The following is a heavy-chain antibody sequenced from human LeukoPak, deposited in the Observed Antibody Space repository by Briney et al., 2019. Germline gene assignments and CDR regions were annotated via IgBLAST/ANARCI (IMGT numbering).Heavy chain of an antibody. V-gene: IGHV5-51*01. CDR1: GYSFTTYW. Sequence: GESLKISCKSSGYSFTTYWIAWVRQMPGKGLEWMGIIYPGDSDTRYSPSFQGQVTISVDKSISTAYMQWSSLEASDTAMYYCVSPAGATSPDGFDIWGQGTMVIVSS. D-gene: IGHD1-26*01. J-gene: IGHJ3*02. CDR2: IYPGDSDT. CDR3: VSPAGATSPDGFDI.